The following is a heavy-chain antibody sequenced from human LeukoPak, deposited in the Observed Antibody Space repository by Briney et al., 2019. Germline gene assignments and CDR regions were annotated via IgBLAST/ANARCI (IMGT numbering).Heavy chain of an antibody. CDR3: ARGGVVVINDAFDI. CDR1: GGTFSSYA. CDR2: IIPIFGIA. D-gene: IGHD3-22*01. Sequence: SVTVSCKASGGTFSSYAISWVRQAPGQGLEWMGRIIPIFGIANYAQKFQGRVTITADKSTSTAYMELSSLRSEDTAVYYCARGGVVVINDAFDIWGQGTMVTVSS. J-gene: IGHJ3*02. V-gene: IGHV1-69*04.